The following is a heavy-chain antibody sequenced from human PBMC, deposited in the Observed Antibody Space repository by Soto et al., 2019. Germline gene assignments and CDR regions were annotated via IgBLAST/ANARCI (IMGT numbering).Heavy chain of an antibody. J-gene: IGHJ1*01. Sequence: EVQLVESGGDLVHPGGSLILSCTASGFPFSSYWMHWVRQVPGKGLVWISRSNSDASSTTYADSVKGRFTISRDNAENTLSLQMNSLTVDETAVYYCARGYYGSEGTEYFQLWGRGTLVTVSS. CDR1: GFPFSSYW. CDR2: SNSDASST. CDR3: ARGYYGSEGTEYFQL. V-gene: IGHV3-74*03. D-gene: IGHD3-10*01.